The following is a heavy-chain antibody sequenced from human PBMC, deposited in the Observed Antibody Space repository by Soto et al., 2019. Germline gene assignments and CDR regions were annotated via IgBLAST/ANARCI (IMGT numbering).Heavy chain of an antibody. CDR3: SHTVVAGLGYYFDY. CDR2: IYWDDDK. CDR1: VFSLSSTRVA. Sequence: QITLKESGPTLVKPTQTLTLTCTFSVFSLSSTRVAVGWILQPPGKALEWLALIYWDDDKRYSPFLKSRLTITKDPSKNQVVLTMTNMDPVDTATYYCSHTVVAGLGYYFDYWGQGTLVTVSS. V-gene: IGHV2-5*02. J-gene: IGHJ4*02. D-gene: IGHD6-19*01.